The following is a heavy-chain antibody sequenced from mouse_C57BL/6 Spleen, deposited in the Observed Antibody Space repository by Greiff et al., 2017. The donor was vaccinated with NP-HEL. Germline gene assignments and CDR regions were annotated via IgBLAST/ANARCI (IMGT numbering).Heavy chain of an antibody. D-gene: IGHD1-1*01. Sequence: QVQLQQPGAELVKPGASVKMSCKASGYTFTSYWITWVKQRPGQGLEWIGDIYPGSGSTNYNEKFKSKATLTVDTSSNTAYMQLSSLTSEDSAVYYCARGVTPVVGNFDYWGQGTTLTVSS. CDR1: GYTFTSYW. CDR2: IYPGSGST. CDR3: ARGVTPVVGNFDY. J-gene: IGHJ2*01. V-gene: IGHV1-55*01.